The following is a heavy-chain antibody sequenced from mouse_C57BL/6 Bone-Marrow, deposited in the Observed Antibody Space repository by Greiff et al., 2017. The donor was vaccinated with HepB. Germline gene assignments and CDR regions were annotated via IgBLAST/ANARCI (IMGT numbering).Heavy chain of an antibody. J-gene: IGHJ1*03. Sequence: QVQLKESGAELAKPGASVKLSCKASGYTFTSYWMHWVKQRPGQGLEWIGYINPSSGYTKYNQKFKDKATLTADKSSSTAYMQLSSLTYEDSAVYYCASPFTTVVATDWYFDVWGTGTTVTVSS. CDR3: ASPFTTVVATDWYFDV. D-gene: IGHD1-1*01. CDR1: GYTFTSYW. CDR2: INPSSGYT. V-gene: IGHV1-7*01.